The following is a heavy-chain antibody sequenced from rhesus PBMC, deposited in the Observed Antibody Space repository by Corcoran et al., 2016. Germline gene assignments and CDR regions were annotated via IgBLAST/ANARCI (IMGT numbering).Heavy chain of an antibody. CDR2: IYGSGGST. J-gene: IGHJ3*01. CDR1: GGSISDSYY. V-gene: IGHV4-106*01. Sequence: GGSISDSYYWSWIRQPPGKGLEWIGYIYGSGGSTYYNPSLKSRVTISTDTSKNQFSLKLSSVTAADTAVYYCARQGFMGAFDFWGQGLRVTVSS. CDR3: ARQGFMGAFDF.